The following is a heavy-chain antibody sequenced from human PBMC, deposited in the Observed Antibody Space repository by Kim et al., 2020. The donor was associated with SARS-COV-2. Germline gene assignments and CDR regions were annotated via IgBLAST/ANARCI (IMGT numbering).Heavy chain of an antibody. CDR1: GDSVSSNSAS. V-gene: IGHV6-1*01. CDR2: TYYRSKRSY. D-gene: IGHD6-6*01. Sequence: SQTLSLTCAISGDSVSSNSASWTWIRQSPSRGLEWLGRTYYRSKRSYDYAVSVKGRITISPDTSKNQFSLQLNSVTPEDTAVYYCVRASRGSSDFNYWGQGTLVTVSS. J-gene: IGHJ4*02. CDR3: VRASRGSSDFNY.